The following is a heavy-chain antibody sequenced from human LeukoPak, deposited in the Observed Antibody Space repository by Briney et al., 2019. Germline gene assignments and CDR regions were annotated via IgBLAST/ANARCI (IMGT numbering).Heavy chain of an antibody. CDR3: ARAPDHSGSYYGGFDI. CDR2: IYSGGST. Sequence: GGSLRLSCAVSGFTVSSSYMNWVRQAPGKGLEWVSVIYSGGSTYYADSVKGRFTISRDNSENPLYLQMKSLRAGDTAVYYCARAPDHSGSYYGGFDIWGQGTMVRVSS. J-gene: IGHJ3*02. D-gene: IGHD3-10*01. V-gene: IGHV3-53*01. CDR1: GFTVSSSY.